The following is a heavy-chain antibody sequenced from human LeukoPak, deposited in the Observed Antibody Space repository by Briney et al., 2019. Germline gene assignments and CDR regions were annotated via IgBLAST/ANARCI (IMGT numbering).Heavy chain of an antibody. CDR1: GYTFTGYQ. CDR2: INPNSGGT. J-gene: IGHJ5*02. Sequence: ASVKVSCKASGYTFTGYQLHWVRQAPGQGLEWMGWINPNSGGTYYAQTFQGRVTMTRDTAISTAYMEVSRLRSDDTAIYYCARHVAASVWFDPWGQGTLVTVSS. CDR3: ARHVAASVWFDP. V-gene: IGHV1-2*02. D-gene: IGHD2-21*01.